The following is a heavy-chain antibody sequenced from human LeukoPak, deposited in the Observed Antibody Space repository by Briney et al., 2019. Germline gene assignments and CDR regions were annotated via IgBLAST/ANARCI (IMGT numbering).Heavy chain of an antibody. CDR2: ISSSSSYT. J-gene: IGHJ4*02. CDR3: ARDEGPAAGTAY. V-gene: IGHV3-11*06. D-gene: IGHD6-13*01. CDR1: GFTFSDYY. Sequence: GGSLRLSCAASGFTFSDYYMSWIRQAPGKGPEWVSYISSSSSYTNYADSVKGRSTISRDNAKNSLYLQMNSLRAEDTAVYYCARDEGPAAGTAYWGQGTLVTVSS.